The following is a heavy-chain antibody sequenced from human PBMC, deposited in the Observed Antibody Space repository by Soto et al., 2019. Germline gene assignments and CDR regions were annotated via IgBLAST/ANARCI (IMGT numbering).Heavy chain of an antibody. V-gene: IGHV3-33*01. D-gene: IGHD3-9*01. CDR1: GFTFSSYG. Sequence: GGSLRLSCAASGFTFSSYGMHWVRQAPGKGLEWVAVIWYDGSNKYYANTVKGRFTISRDNSKKTQYLQMNSLRAEDTAVYYCAREDGTNYDILTGYSILPLGMDVWGQGTTVTVSS. J-gene: IGHJ6*02. CDR2: IWYDGSNK. CDR3: AREDGTNYDILTGYSILPLGMDV.